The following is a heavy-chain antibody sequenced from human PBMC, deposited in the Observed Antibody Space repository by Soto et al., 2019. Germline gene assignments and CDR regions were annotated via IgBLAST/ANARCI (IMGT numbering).Heavy chain of an antibody. J-gene: IGHJ5*02. CDR1: GYTFTSYG. Sequence: ASVKASCKASGYTFTSYGISWVRQAPGQGLEWMGWISAYNGNTNYAQKLQGRVTMTTDTSTSTAYMELRSLRSDDTAVYYCARVKGSGYHHGFDPWGQGILVTVSS. D-gene: IGHD3-22*01. CDR2: ISAYNGNT. CDR3: ARVKGSGYHHGFDP. V-gene: IGHV1-18*01.